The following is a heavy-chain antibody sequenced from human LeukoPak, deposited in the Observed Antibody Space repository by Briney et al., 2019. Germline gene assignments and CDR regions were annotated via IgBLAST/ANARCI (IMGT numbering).Heavy chain of an antibody. Sequence: GGSLRLSCAASGFTVSSNYMSWVRQAPGKGLEWVSVIYSGGSTYYADSVKGRFTISRDNSKYTLYLQMNSLRAEDTAVYYCASYDSSGSPYYYYGMDVWGQGTTVTVSS. J-gene: IGHJ6*02. CDR1: GFTVSSNY. CDR3: ASYDSSGSPYYYYGMDV. V-gene: IGHV3-53*01. D-gene: IGHD3-22*01. CDR2: IYSGGST.